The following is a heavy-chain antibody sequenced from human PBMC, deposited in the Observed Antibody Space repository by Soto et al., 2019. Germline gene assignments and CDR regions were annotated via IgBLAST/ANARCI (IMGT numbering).Heavy chain of an antibody. CDR3: ARHVPAAGYYYGMDV. J-gene: IGHJ6*02. CDR2: IIPIFGTA. Sequence: ASVKVSCKASGGTFSSYAISWVRQAPGQGLEWMGGIIPIFGTADYAQKFQGRVTINADESTSTAYMELSSLRSEDTAVYYCARHVPAAGYYYGMDVWGQGTTVTVSS. V-gene: IGHV1-69*13. D-gene: IGHD2-2*01. CDR1: GGTFSSYA.